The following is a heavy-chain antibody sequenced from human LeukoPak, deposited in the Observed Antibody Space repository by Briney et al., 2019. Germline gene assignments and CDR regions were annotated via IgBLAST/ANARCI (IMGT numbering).Heavy chain of an antibody. J-gene: IGHJ4*02. D-gene: IGHD1-26*01. CDR1: GGSISSYY. V-gene: IGHV4-59*01. Sequence: SETLSLTCTVSGGSISSYYWSWIRQPPGKGLEWIGYIYYSGSTNYNPSLKSRVTISVDTSKNQFSLKLSSVTAADTAVYYCARDVGELGFDYRGQGTLVTVSS. CDR2: IYYSGST. CDR3: ARDVGELGFDY.